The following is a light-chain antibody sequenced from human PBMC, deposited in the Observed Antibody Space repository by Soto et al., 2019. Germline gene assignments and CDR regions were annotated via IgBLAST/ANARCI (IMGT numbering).Light chain of an antibody. J-gene: IGLJ1*01. CDR3: AAWDDSLRGYV. CDR1: SSNIGSNY. CDR2: NNN. Sequence: QSVLTQSPSASGTPGQRVTISCSGSSSNIGSNYVYWYQQLPGAAPKLLIYNNNQRPSGVPDRFSGSKSATSASLALSGLRSEDEADSYCAAWDDSLRGYVFGTGTKLTVL. V-gene: IGLV1-47*02.